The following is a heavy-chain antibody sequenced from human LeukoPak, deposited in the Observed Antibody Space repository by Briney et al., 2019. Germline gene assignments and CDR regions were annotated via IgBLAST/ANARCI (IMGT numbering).Heavy chain of an antibody. Sequence: PGGSLRLSCTASGFTFRSSAMSWVRQAPGKGLEWVSTISDGGGSTYYADSVKGRFTISRDNSKNTLFLQMNSLRDEDTAVYYCARGETSVTSYLNFWGQGTLVTVSS. CDR2: ISDGGGST. J-gene: IGHJ4*02. CDR1: GFTFRSSA. CDR3: ARGETSVTSYLNF. V-gene: IGHV3-23*01. D-gene: IGHD4-17*01.